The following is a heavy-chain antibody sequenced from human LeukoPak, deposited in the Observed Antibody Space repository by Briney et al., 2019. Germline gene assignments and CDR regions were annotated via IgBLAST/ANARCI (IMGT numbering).Heavy chain of an antibody. CDR2: ISNNGGST. V-gene: IGHV3-23*01. D-gene: IGHD1-26*01. CDR1: GFTFSTYA. J-gene: IGHJ4*02. CDR3: ASPGFNSGSYYSNRGDY. Sequence: GGSLRLSCAASGFTFSTYAMSWVRQAPGKGLEWVSVISNNGGSTHYADSVKGRFTISRDNSKNTLYLQMNSLRAEDTAVYYCASPGFNSGSYYSNRGDYWGQGTLVTVSS.